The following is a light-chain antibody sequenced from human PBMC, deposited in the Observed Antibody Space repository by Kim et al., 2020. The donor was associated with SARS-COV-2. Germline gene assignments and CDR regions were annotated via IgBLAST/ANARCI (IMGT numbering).Light chain of an antibody. CDR2: DNN. CDR1: NSSIGKNY. J-gene: IGLJ2*01. CDR3: GVWDNSLNGLV. Sequence: GQKVTISCAGSNSSIGKNYVSWYQQLPGTAPKLLIYDNNKRHSGIPDRFSGSKAGTSATLGITGLQTGDEAEYYCGVWDNSLNGLVFGGGTQLTVL. V-gene: IGLV1-51*01.